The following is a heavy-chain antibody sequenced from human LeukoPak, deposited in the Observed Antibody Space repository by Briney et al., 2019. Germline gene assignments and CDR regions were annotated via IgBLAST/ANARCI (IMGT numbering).Heavy chain of an antibody. CDR3: AREGPYDSSVYGDY. D-gene: IGHD3-22*01. J-gene: IGHJ4*02. CDR1: GFAFSSYS. Sequence: PGGSLRLSCAASGFAFSSYSMNWVRQAPGKGLEWVSYISSSSSTIYYADSVKGRFTISRDNAKNSLYLQMNSLRDEDTAVYYCAREGPYDSSVYGDYWGQGTLVTVSS. CDR2: ISSSSSTI. V-gene: IGHV3-48*02.